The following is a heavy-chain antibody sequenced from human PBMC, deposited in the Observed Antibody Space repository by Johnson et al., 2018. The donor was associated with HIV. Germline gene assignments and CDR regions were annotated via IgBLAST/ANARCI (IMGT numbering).Heavy chain of an antibody. J-gene: IGHJ3*02. Sequence: VQLMESGGGLVQPGGSLRLSCAASGFTVSSNYMSWVRQAPGKGLEWVSVIYSGGSTYYADSVKGRFTISSENSKNTRYLQMNSLRAEDTAVYYCARDRYCSGGSCHDAFDIWGQGTMVTVSS. D-gene: IGHD2-15*01. CDR1: GFTVSSNY. CDR2: IYSGGST. CDR3: ARDRYCSGGSCHDAFDI. V-gene: IGHV3-66*01.